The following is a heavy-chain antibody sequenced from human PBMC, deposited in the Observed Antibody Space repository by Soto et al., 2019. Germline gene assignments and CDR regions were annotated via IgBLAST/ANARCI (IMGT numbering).Heavy chain of an antibody. CDR3: ARSAARPSYYFDY. Sequence: ASVKVSCKASGGTFSSYAISCVRQAPGQGLEWMGGIIPIFGTANYAQKFQGRVTITADESTSTAYMELSSLRSEDTAVYYCARSAARPSYYFDYWGQGTLVTVSS. CDR2: IIPIFGTA. J-gene: IGHJ4*02. V-gene: IGHV1-69*13. D-gene: IGHD6-6*01. CDR1: GGTFSSYA.